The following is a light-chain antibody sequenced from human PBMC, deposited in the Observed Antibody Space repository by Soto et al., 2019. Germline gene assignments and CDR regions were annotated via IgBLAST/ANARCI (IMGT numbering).Light chain of an antibody. CDR1: GSDVGGYDY. CDR3: SSYTSSSTYV. Sequence: QSVLTQPPSVSFSPGQSITISCTGTGSDVGGYDYVSWYQHHPGKAPKVMIYEVTNRPSGVSNRSPGSKSGNTASLTISGLLAEDEADYYCSSYTSSSTYVSGTGTKVTVL. J-gene: IGLJ1*01. CDR2: EVT. V-gene: IGLV2-14*01.